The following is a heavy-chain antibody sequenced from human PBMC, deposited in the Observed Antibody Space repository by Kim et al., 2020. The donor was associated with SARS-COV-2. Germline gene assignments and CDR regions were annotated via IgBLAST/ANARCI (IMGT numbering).Heavy chain of an antibody. D-gene: IGHD6-13*01. Sequence: YADSVKGRFTISRDNSKNSLYLQMNSLRTEDTALYYCAKDFGSSWAYFDYWGQGTLVTVSS. J-gene: IGHJ4*02. V-gene: IGHV3-43*01. CDR3: AKDFGSSWAYFDY.